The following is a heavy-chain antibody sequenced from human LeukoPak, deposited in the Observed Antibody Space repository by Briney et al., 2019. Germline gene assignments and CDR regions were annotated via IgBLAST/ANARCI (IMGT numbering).Heavy chain of an antibody. CDR2: IGSSGSTV. D-gene: IGHD4-23*01. Sequence: GGSLRLSCAASGFTVSSNYMSWVRQAPGKGLEWVSYIGSSGSTVYYADSVKGRFTISRDNAKNSLYMQMESLRDEDTAIYYCARDTLEYSNSPDALDIWGQGTMVTVSS. CDR3: ARDTLEYSNSPDALDI. CDR1: GFTVSSNY. J-gene: IGHJ3*02. V-gene: IGHV3-11*04.